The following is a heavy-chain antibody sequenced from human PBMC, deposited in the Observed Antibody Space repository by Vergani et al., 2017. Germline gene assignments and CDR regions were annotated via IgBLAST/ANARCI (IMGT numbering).Heavy chain of an antibody. D-gene: IGHD1-26*01. V-gene: IGHV3-30*02. CDR3: AKDFFGPSAEWELPGYVGD. CDR2: IRYDGSNK. Sequence: QVQLVESGGGVVQPGRSLRLSCAASGFTFSSYGMHWVRQAPGKGLEWVAFIRYDGSNKYYADSVKGRFTISRDNSKNTLYLQMNSLRAEDTAVYYCAKDFFGPSAEWELPGYVGDWGQGTLVTVSS. J-gene: IGHJ4*02. CDR1: GFTFSSYG.